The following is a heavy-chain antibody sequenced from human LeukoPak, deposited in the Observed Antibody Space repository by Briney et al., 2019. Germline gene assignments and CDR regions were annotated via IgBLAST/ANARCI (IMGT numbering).Heavy chain of an antibody. CDR2: VSSGGGSGATK. V-gene: IGHV3-48*03. CDR3: ARGITMKSSAAFDI. J-gene: IGHJ3*02. CDR1: GFTFSNYE. Sequence: GGSLRLSCVASGFTFSNYEMNWVRQAPGKGLEWVAVVSSGGGSGATKSYADSVKGRFTISRDNAKKSLYLQVNSLRAEDTAVYYCARGITMKSSAAFDIWGQGTMVTVSS. D-gene: IGHD3-3*01.